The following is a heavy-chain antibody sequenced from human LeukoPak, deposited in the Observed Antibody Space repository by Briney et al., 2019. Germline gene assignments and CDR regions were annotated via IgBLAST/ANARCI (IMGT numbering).Heavy chain of an antibody. CDR1: GFTFSSYG. D-gene: IGHD3-16*01. CDR3: ARAFGYALQGPDY. Sequence: PGRSLRLSCAASGFTFSSYGMHWVRQAPGKGLEWVAVIWYDGNNKYYADSVKGRFSISRDNSKNTLYLQMNSLRAEDTAVYYCARAFGYALQGPDYWGQGTLVTVSS. J-gene: IGHJ4*02. V-gene: IGHV3-33*01. CDR2: IWYDGNNK.